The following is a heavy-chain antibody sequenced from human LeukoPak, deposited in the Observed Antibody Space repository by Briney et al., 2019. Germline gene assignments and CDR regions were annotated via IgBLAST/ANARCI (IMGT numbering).Heavy chain of an antibody. CDR3: ASSLGAAFDY. CDR2: ISSSSSTI. J-gene: IGHJ4*02. CDR1: GFTFSSYS. D-gene: IGHD1-26*01. Sequence: PGGSLRLSCAASGFTFSSYSMNWVRQAPGKGLEWVSYISSSSSTIYCADSVKGRFTISRDNAKNSLYLQMNSLRAEDTAVYYCASSLGAAFDYWGQGTLVTVSS. V-gene: IGHV3-48*04.